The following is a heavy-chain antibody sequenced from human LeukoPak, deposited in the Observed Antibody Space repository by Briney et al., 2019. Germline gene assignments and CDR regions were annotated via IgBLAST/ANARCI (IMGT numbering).Heavy chain of an antibody. Sequence: SVKVSCEASGGTFSSYAISWVRQAPGQGLEWMGRIIPIFGTANYAQKFQGRVTITTDESTSTAYMELSSLRSEDTAVYYCAICIGDYYDSSGSGFDPWGQGTLVTVSS. CDR2: IIPIFGTA. CDR1: GGTFSSYA. J-gene: IGHJ5*02. D-gene: IGHD3-22*01. CDR3: AICIGDYYDSSGSGFDP. V-gene: IGHV1-69*05.